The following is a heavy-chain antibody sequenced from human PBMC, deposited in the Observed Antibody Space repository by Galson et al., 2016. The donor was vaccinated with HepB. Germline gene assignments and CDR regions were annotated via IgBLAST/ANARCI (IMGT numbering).Heavy chain of an antibody. V-gene: IGHV1-2*02. D-gene: IGHD4-17*01. CDR3: ARDYGDNSFYGMDV. J-gene: IGHJ6*02. CDR2: INPNSGGT. CDR1: GYTFTGCY. Sequence: SVKVSCKASGYTFTGCYMHWVRQAPGQGLEWMGWINPNSGGTNYAQKFQGRVSMTRDTSISTAYMELSRLRSDDTAVYYCARDYGDNSFYGMDVWGQGTTVTVSS.